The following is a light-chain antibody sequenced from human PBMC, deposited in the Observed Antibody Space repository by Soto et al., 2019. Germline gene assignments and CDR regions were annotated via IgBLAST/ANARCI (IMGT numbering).Light chain of an antibody. Sequence: EIVLTQSAATLSKKPGERATLSCRASQSVSSYLAWYQQKPGQAPRLLIYDASNRATGIPARFSGSGSGTDFTLTISSLEPEDFAVYYCQQRSNWLLTFGGGTKVDIK. CDR2: DAS. J-gene: IGKJ4*01. CDR1: QSVSSY. V-gene: IGKV3-11*01. CDR3: QQRSNWLLT.